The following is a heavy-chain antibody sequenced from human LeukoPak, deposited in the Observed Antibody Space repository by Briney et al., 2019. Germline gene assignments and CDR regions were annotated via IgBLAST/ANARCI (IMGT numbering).Heavy chain of an antibody. CDR1: GGSISSSSYY. Sequence: SETLSLTCTVSGGSISSSSYYWGWIRQPPGKGLEWIGEINHSGSTNYNPSLESRVTISVDTSKNQFSLKLSSVTAADTAVYYCARGQTIFGVSISMGRYYYYGMDVWGQGTTVTVSS. V-gene: IGHV4-39*07. CDR2: INHSGST. J-gene: IGHJ6*02. D-gene: IGHD3-3*01. CDR3: ARGQTIFGVSISMGRYYYYGMDV.